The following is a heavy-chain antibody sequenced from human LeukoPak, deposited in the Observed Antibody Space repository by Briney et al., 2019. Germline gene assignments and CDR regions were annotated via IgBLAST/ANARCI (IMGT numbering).Heavy chain of an antibody. CDR1: GFSFSGSS. Sequence: GGSLRLSCAASGFSFSGSSVHWVRQSSGRGLEWVGLIDKKDNLYATAYAESVRGRFTISGDDSKDTAFLHMDSLKTEDTALYYCTRDRGTYNWFDPWGQGTLVTVSS. CDR2: IDKKDNLYAT. V-gene: IGHV3-73*01. CDR3: TRDRGTYNWFDP. J-gene: IGHJ5*02. D-gene: IGHD2-15*01.